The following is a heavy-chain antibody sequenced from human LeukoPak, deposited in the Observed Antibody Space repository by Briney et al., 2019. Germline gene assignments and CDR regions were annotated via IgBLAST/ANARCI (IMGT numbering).Heavy chain of an antibody. D-gene: IGHD3-10*01. CDR2: ISGDGAST. V-gene: IGHV3-23*01. CDR3: AKDSYVSGRPLHTFDV. CDR1: GFTFAIHA. Sequence: PGRSLRLSCAASGFTFAIHAMTWVRQAPGKGLEWVSGISGDGASTHYAESVKGQFTISRDNSQNTLFLQMNNLRVEDTAIYYCAKDSYVSGRPLHTFDVWGQGTMVTVSS. J-gene: IGHJ3*01.